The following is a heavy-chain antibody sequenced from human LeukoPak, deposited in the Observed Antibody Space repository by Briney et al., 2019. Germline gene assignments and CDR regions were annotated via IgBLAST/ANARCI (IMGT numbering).Heavy chain of an antibody. CDR2: IYYSGST. CDR1: GGSISSYY. CDR3: ARVTYGSSPDYYYYYYMDV. D-gene: IGHD6-13*01. J-gene: IGHJ6*03. V-gene: IGHV4-59*01. Sequence: SETLSLTCTVSGGSISSYYWSLIRQPPGKGLEWIGYIYYSGSTNYNPSLKSRVTISVDTSKNQFSLKLSSVTAADTAVYYCARVTYGSSPDYYYYYYMDVWGKGTTVTVSS.